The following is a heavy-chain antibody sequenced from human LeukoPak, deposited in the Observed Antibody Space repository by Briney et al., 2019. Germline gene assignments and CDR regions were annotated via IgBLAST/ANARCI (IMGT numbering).Heavy chain of an antibody. CDR3: ARDGACNTTRCFTYYYDY. CDR1: GFTFSSYN. Sequence: GGSLRLSCAASGFTFSSYNMNWVRQAPGKGLEWVSSISSSNSYIYYAESVKGRFTISRDNAKNSLYLQMNSLRAEDTAVYYCARDGACNTTRCFTYYYDYWGQGTLVTVSS. J-gene: IGHJ4*02. CDR2: ISSSNSYI. V-gene: IGHV3-21*01. D-gene: IGHD2-2*02.